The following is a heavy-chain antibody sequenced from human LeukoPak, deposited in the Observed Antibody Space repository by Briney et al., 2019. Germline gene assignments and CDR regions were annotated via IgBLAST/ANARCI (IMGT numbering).Heavy chain of an antibody. CDR3: ARDDIVVVPAAKLFYYYMDV. CDR2: INHSGST. J-gene: IGHJ6*03. V-gene: IGHV4-34*01. D-gene: IGHD2-2*01. CDR1: GGSFSGYY. Sequence: SETLSPTCAVYGGSFSGYYWSWIRQPPGKGLEWIGEINHSGSTNYNPSLKSRVTISVDTSKNQFSLKLSSVTAADTAVYYCARDDIVVVPAAKLFYYYMDVWGKGTMVTVSS.